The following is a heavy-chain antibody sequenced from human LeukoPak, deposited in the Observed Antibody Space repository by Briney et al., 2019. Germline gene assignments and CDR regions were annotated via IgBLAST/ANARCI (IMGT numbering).Heavy chain of an antibody. V-gene: IGHV4-59*01. J-gene: IGHJ3*01. Sequence: PSETLSLTCTVSGVSISRYDWSWTRQPPGKGLEWIGYIYYSGSTNYNPSLKSRVTISVDTSKNQLSLKLNSVTAADTVVYYCARERSGDGGFDLWGQGTMVTVSS. CDR2: IYYSGST. CDR3: ARERSGDGGFDL. D-gene: IGHD5-24*01. CDR1: GVSISRYD.